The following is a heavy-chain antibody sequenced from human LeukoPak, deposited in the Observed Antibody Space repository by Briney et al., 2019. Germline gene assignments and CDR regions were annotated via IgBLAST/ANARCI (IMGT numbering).Heavy chain of an antibody. Sequence: ASVKVSCKASGYTFTDYYMHWVRQAPGQGLEWMGWINPNSGGTNSAQKLQGRVTMTRDTSISTGYLALSRLRSDDTAVYYCARGVSGYFYLFDCWGQGTLVTVSS. V-gene: IGHV1-2*02. D-gene: IGHD3-22*01. CDR2: INPNSGGT. CDR3: ARGVSGYFYLFDC. J-gene: IGHJ4*02. CDR1: GYTFTDYY.